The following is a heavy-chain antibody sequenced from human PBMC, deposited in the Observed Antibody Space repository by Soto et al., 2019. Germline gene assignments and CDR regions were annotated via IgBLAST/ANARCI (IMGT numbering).Heavy chain of an antibody. CDR3: ARVVVVVPATMEAFDI. CDR1: GGSISSYY. V-gene: IGHV4-59*01. Sequence: SETLSLTCTVSGGSISSYYWSWIRQPPGKGLEWIGYIYYSGSTNYNPSLKSRVTISVDTSKNQFSLKLSSVTAADTAVYYCARVVVVVPATMEAFDIWGQGTMVTVSS. D-gene: IGHD2-2*01. J-gene: IGHJ3*02. CDR2: IYYSGST.